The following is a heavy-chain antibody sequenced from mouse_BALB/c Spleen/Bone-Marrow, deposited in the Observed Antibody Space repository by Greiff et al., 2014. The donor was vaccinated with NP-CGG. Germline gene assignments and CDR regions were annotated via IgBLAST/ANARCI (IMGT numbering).Heavy chain of an antibody. D-gene: IGHD1-1*01. J-gene: IGHJ4*01. CDR3: ARRLRSAMDY. CDR1: GFNIKDTY. V-gene: IGHV14-3*02. Sequence: EVQLQQSGAKLVKPGVSVKLSCTASGFNIKDTYIHWVKQRPEQGLEWIGRIDPANGNTKYDPKFQGKATITADTSSNTAYLQLSSLTSEDTAVYYCARRLRSAMDYWGQGTSVTVSS. CDR2: IDPANGNT.